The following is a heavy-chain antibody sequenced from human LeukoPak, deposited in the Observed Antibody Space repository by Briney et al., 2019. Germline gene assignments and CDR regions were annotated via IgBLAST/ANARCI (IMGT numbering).Heavy chain of an antibody. V-gene: IGHV4-39*01. CDR2: IYLDGRT. Sequence: PSETLSLTCTVSGGSLIDSSFLWGWIRQSPGAGLEWIGKIYLDGRTNYDPSLRNRVTISVDTSKNQFSLRLTSVTAADRAVYYCVRLGGSYFRHGYYFYYMDVWGKGTTVTVSS. J-gene: IGHJ6*03. CDR1: GGSLIDSSFL. D-gene: IGHD1-26*01. CDR3: VRLGGSYFRHGYYFYYMDV.